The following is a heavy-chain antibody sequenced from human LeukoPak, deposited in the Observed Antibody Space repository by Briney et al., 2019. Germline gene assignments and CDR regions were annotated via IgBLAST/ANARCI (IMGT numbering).Heavy chain of an antibody. V-gene: IGHV4-4*07. CDR3: ARNKSPSGVYHPLDP. Sequence: SETLSLTCTVSGGSITSYYWSWIRQPAGKGLEWIGCIYHTGSTTYNPSLKSRVSLSVDTTNNQSSLQLRSVTAADTAVYYCARNKSPSGVYHPLDPWGQGTLVTVSS. CDR1: GGSITSYY. D-gene: IGHD3-16*02. CDR2: IYHTGST. J-gene: IGHJ5*02.